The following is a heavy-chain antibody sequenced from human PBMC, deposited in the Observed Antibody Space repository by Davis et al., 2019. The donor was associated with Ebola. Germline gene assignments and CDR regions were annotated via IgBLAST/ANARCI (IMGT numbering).Heavy chain of an antibody. CDR3: ARPPYYYSRSNYYYFDD. V-gene: IGHV3-30*12. Sequence: PGGSLRLSCAPSGFSVRNYGMHWVRQAPGKGLEWVAAISFDGAHEYYVDSVEGRFTISRDNSKNTLYLQMNSLRAEDTAVYYCARPPYYYSRSNYYYFDDWGQGTLVTVSS. J-gene: IGHJ4*02. D-gene: IGHD3-22*01. CDR2: ISFDGAHE. CDR1: GFSVRNYG.